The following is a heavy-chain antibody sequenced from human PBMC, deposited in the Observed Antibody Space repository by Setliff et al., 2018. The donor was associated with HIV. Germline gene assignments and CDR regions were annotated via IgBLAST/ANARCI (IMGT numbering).Heavy chain of an antibody. V-gene: IGHV4-4*02. D-gene: IGHD3-22*01. J-gene: IGHJ4*02. CDR3: ASGEPYYYDSTGYSGNYFDY. CDR1: GGSISSSNW. Sequence: PSETLSLTCAVSGGSISSSNWWSWVRQPPGKGLEWIGEIYHGGSTNYNPSLKSRVTISVDKSKNQFSLKLAPVTAADTAVYYCASGEPYYYDSTGYSGNYFDYWGQGTLVTVS. CDR2: IYHGGST.